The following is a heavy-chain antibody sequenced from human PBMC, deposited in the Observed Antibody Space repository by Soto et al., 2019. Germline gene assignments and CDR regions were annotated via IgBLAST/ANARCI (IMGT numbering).Heavy chain of an antibody. D-gene: IGHD2-21*02. J-gene: IGHJ4*02. Sequence: QVQMVQSGAEVKEPGASVKVSCKASGYTFTAYYIHWVRQAPGQGLEWMGGIIPIFGTANYAQKFQGRVTITADESTSTAYMELSSLRSEDTAVYYCASGPIVVVTANRFRVWGQGTLVTVSS. CDR2: IIPIFGTA. CDR3: ASGPIVVVTANRFRV. CDR1: GYTFTAYY. V-gene: IGHV1-69*01.